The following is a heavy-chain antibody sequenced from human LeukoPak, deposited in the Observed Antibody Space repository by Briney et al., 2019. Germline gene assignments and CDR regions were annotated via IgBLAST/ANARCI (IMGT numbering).Heavy chain of an antibody. J-gene: IGHJ4*02. D-gene: IGHD4-23*01. CDR3: ARGNYGGKFFGYYFDY. Sequence: SETLSLTCTVSGDSISSSYWSWIRQPAGKGLEWIGRIYTSGSTNYNPSPKSRVTMSVDTSKNQFSLKLSSVTAADTAVYYCARGNYGGKFFGYYFDYWGQGTLVTVSS. CDR1: GDSISSSY. CDR2: IYTSGST. V-gene: IGHV4-4*07.